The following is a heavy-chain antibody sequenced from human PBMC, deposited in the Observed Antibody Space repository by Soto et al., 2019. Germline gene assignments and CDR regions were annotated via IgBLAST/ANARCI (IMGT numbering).Heavy chain of an antibody. Sequence: GGSLRLSCAASGFTFSSYAMSWVRQAPGKGLEWVSAISGSGGSTYYADSVKGRFTISRDNSKNTLYLQMNSLRAEDTAVYYCAKDREFELGATTFVFDYWGQGTLVTVSS. V-gene: IGHV3-23*01. CDR3: AKDREFELGATTFVFDY. CDR2: ISGSGGST. CDR1: GFTFSSYA. D-gene: IGHD1-26*01. J-gene: IGHJ4*02.